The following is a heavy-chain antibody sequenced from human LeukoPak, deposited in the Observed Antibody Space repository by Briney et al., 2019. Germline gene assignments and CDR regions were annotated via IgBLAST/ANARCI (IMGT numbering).Heavy chain of an antibody. CDR1: GYTFTSYY. D-gene: IGHD3-22*01. CDR3: ARGLAYYYDSSGYYYDDY. J-gene: IGHJ4*02. CDR2: INPNSGGT. Sequence: ASVKVSCKASGYTFTSYYMHWVRQAPGQGLEWMGWINPNSGGTNYAQKFQGRVTMTRDTSISTAYMELSRLRSDDTAVYYCARGLAYYYDSSGYYYDDYWGQGTLVTVSS. V-gene: IGHV1-2*02.